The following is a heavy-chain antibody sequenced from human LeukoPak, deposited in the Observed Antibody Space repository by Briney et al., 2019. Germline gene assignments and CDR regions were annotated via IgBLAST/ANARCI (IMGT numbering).Heavy chain of an antibody. Sequence: GGSLRLSCAASGFTVSSNYMSWVRQAPGKGLEWVSVIYSGGSTFYADSVKGRFTISRHNSKNTLYLQMNSLRAEDTAVYYCARGGILAYCGGDCYSGYFDYWGQGTLVTVSS. CDR1: GFTVSSNY. CDR2: IYSGGST. J-gene: IGHJ4*02. V-gene: IGHV3-53*04. CDR3: ARGGILAYCGGDCYSGYFDY. D-gene: IGHD2-21*02.